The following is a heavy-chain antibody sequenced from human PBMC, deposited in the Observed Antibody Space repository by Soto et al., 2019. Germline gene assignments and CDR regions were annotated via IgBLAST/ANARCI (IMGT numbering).Heavy chain of an antibody. CDR3: ARDTSVAAAEVPGMYV. Sequence: HPGGSLRLSCAASGFTFSSYGMHWVRQAPGKGLEWVAVIWYDGSNKYYADSVKGRFTISRDNSKNTLYLQMNSLRAEDTAVYYCARDTSVAAAEVPGMYVWGQGTTVTVSS. D-gene: IGHD6-13*01. V-gene: IGHV3-33*01. CDR1: GFTFSSYG. CDR2: IWYDGSNK. J-gene: IGHJ6*02.